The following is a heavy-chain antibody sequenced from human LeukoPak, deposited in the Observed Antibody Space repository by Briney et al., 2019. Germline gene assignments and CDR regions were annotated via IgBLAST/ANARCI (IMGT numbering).Heavy chain of an antibody. CDR3: ARADTAMEPYYFDY. CDR1: GGSVSSYY. Sequence: SETPSLTCTVSGGSVSSYYWSWIRQPPGKGLEWIGYIYYSGSTNYNPSLKSRVTISVDTSKNQFSLKLSSVTAADTAVYYCARADTAMEPYYFDYWGQGTLVTVSS. J-gene: IGHJ4*02. D-gene: IGHD5-18*01. CDR2: IYYSGST. V-gene: IGHV4-59*02.